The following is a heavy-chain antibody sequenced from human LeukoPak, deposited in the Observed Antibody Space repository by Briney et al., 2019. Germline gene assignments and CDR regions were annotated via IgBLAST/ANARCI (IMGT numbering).Heavy chain of an antibody. Sequence: GGSLRLSCAASGFTFSSYGMSWVRQAPGKGLEWVTAISGSGGSTYYADSVKGRFTISRDNSKNTPYLQMNSLRAEDTAVYYCAKDLEGIAAAVGGQGTLVTVSS. CDR3: AKDLEGIAAAV. CDR2: ISGSGGST. CDR1: GFTFSSYG. D-gene: IGHD6-13*01. J-gene: IGHJ4*02. V-gene: IGHV3-23*01.